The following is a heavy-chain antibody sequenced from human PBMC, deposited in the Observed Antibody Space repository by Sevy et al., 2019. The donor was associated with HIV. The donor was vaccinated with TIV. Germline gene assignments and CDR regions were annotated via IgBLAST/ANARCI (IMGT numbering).Heavy chain of an antibody. V-gene: IGHV4-34*01. CDR3: AGGRGLGIAVAPYYYYGMDV. J-gene: IGHJ6*02. CDR1: GGSFSGYY. CDR2: INHSGST. D-gene: IGHD6-19*01. Sequence: SETLSLTCAVYGGSFSGYYWSWIRQPPGKGLEWIGEINHSGSTNYNPSLKSRVTISVDTSKNQFSLKLSPVTAADTAVYYCAGGRGLGIAVAPYYYYGMDVWGQGTTVTVSS.